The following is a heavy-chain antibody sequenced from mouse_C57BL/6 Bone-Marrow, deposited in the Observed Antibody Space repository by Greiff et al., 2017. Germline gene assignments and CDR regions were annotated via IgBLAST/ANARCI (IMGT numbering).Heavy chain of an antibody. V-gene: IGHV7-1*01. CDR3: ARDANWGAWFAY. CDR2: SRNKANDYTT. Sequence: EVKLMESGGGLVQSGRSLRLSCATSGFTFSDFYMEWVRQAPGKGLEWIAASRNKANDYTTEYSASVKGRFIVSRDTSQSILYLQMNALRAEDTAIYYCARDANWGAWFAYWGQGTLVTVSA. CDR1: GFTFSDFY. J-gene: IGHJ3*01. D-gene: IGHD4-1*01.